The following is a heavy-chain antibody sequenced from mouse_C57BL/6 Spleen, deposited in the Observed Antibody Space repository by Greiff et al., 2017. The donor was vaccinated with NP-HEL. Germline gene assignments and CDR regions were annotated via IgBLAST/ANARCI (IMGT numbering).Heavy chain of an antibody. CDR2: INPNNGGT. Sequence: VQLQQPGAELVKPGASVKIPCKASGYTFTDYNMDWVKQSHGKSLEWIGDINPNNGGTIYNQKFKGKATLTVDKSSSTAYMELRSLTSEDTAVYYCARTLYYGYPWFAYWGQGTLVTVSA. J-gene: IGHJ3*01. V-gene: IGHV1-18*01. D-gene: IGHD2-2*01. CDR1: GYTFTDYN. CDR3: ARTLYYGYPWFAY.